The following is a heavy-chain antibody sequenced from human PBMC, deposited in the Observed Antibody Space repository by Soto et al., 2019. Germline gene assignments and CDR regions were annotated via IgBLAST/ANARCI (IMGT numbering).Heavy chain of an antibody. V-gene: IGHV3-23*01. D-gene: IGHD3-16*01. CDR3: ARGAGMPDS. CDR2: ISASGGST. CDR1: GFTFDSFA. J-gene: IGHJ4*02. Sequence: EVQLLESGGGLEQPGGSLRLSCAASGFTFDSFAMTWVRQAPGKGLEWVSAISASGGSTFYADSVKGRFTISRDSSKNTLYRQMNSLRAEDTAEDYWARGAGMPDSWGQGTLVTVSS.